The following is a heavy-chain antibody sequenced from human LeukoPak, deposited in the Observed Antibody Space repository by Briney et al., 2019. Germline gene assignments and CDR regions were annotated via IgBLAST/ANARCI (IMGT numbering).Heavy chain of an antibody. CDR2: IYGDATT. CDR3: ARPHYYDNDDVNDLDI. CDR1: GFTVSSNY. D-gene: IGHD3-22*01. Sequence: GGSLRLSCAASGFTVSSNYMSWVRQAPGKGLEWLSVIYGDATTYYADSVKGRFTISRDNSKNTLYLQMNSPRAEDTAVYYCARPHYYDNDDVNDLDIWGQGTMVTVSS. V-gene: IGHV3-53*01. J-gene: IGHJ3*02.